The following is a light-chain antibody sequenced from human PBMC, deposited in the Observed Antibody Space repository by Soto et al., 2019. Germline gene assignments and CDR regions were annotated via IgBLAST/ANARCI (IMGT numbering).Light chain of an antibody. CDR2: GSS. V-gene: IGKV3-20*01. J-gene: IGKJ2*01. Sequence: EVVLTQSPGTLSLSPGERATLSCRASQSVSNNYLAWYQQKPGQSPKLLIFGSSDRATGIPDRFSGSGSGTDFTLTISSLEHEDFAVYYCQQYGSSPPYPFGQGTKLEIK. CDR3: QQYGSSPPYP. CDR1: QSVSNNY.